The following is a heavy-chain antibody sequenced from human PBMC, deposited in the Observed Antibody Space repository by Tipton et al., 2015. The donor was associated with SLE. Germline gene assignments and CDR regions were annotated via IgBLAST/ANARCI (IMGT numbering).Heavy chain of an antibody. CDR1: GSTFINYA. J-gene: IGHJ4*02. V-gene: IGHV3-30*04. CDR3: ARDLDSSGYYAY. D-gene: IGHD3-22*01. Sequence: SLRLSCAASGSTFINYAMHWVRQAPGKGLEWVAVISYDGSNKYYADSVKGRFTISRDISKNTLYLQMNSLRAEDTAVYYCARDLDSSGYYAYWGQGTLVTVTS. CDR2: ISYDGSNK.